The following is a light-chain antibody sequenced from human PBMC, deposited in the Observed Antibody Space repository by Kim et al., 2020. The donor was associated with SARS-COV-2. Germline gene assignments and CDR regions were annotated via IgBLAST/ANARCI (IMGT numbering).Light chain of an antibody. V-gene: IGKV1-5*03. CDR1: QSVSYW. J-gene: IGKJ1*01. Sequence: AVGDRVTITCRASQSVSYWLAWYQQKPGKPPKLLMYKTSTLESGVPSRFSGSGYGTEFTLTISSLQPDDFATYYCQQYNSYPWTFGQGTKVDIK. CDR3: QQYNSYPWT. CDR2: KTS.